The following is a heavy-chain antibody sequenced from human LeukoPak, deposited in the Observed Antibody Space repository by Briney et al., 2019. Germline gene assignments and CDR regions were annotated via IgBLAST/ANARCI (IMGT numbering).Heavy chain of an antibody. J-gene: IGHJ4*02. CDR3: AKGCSGSTTCYLIDY. CDR2: IWYDGSNK. V-gene: IGHV3-33*06. D-gene: IGHD2-2*01. Sequence: GGSLRLSCAASGFTFSNYGMHWVRQAPGKGLEWVAAIWYDGSNKYYGDSVKGRFTISRDNSKNTLYLQMNSLRAEDTAAYYCAKGCSGSTTCYLIDYWGQGTLVTVSS. CDR1: GFTFSNYG.